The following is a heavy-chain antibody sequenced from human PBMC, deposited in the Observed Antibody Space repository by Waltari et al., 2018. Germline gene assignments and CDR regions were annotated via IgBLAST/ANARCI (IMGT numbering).Heavy chain of an antibody. J-gene: IGHJ4*02. CDR2: INHSGST. D-gene: IGHD6-19*01. CDR1: GGSFSGCY. V-gene: IGHV4-34*01. Sequence: QVQLQQWGAGLLMPSESLSLTCAFDGGSFSGCYWSWTRKPPGKGLEWIGEINHSGSTNYNPSLKSRVTISVDTSKNQFSLKLSSVTAADTAVYYCAREGYSSGWVDYWGQGTLVTVSS. CDR3: AREGYSSGWVDY.